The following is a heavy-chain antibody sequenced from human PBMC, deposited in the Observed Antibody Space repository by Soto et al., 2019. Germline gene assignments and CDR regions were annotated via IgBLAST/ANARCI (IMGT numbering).Heavy chain of an antibody. D-gene: IGHD2-2*01. CDR1: GYTFTSYG. J-gene: IGHJ5*02. CDR3: ARGPRYCSTTTCFSGVTWFDP. Sequence: EASVKVSCKASGYTFTSYGISWVRQAPGQGLEWMGWISSYNGNTNYAQKVQGRVTLTTDTSTSTTDMELRSLRSDDTAVDYCARGPRYCSTTTCFSGVTWFDPWGQGTLVTVSS. CDR2: ISSYNGNT. V-gene: IGHV1-18*04.